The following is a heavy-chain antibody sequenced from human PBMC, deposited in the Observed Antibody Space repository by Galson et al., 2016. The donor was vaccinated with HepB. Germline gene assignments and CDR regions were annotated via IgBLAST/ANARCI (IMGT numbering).Heavy chain of an antibody. CDR2: ISGSDGRT. J-gene: IGHJ5*02. Sequence: SLRLSCAASGFTFSDYAMSWVRQAPGKGLEWVSVISGSDGRTYYAGSVKSRFTISRDNSKNTLYLQMNSLRAEDTAVYYCARPHIDGYMLDLWGQGTLVSVSS. CDR3: ARPHIDGYMLDL. CDR1: GFTFSDYA. V-gene: IGHV3-23*01. D-gene: IGHD2-21*01.